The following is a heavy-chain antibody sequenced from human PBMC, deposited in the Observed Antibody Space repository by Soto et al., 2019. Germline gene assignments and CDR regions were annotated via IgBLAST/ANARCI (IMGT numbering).Heavy chain of an antibody. CDR3: AKFEGHPLEYWYLDF. D-gene: IGHD1-1*01. CDR1: GFTFSAYA. CDR2: IHDGGGAT. Sequence: EVQLLESGGGLVQPGGSLRLSCAASGFTFSAYAMGWVRQAPGKGLEWGSTIHDGGGATHYADSVKGRFTISRDDSKNTLYAQTNSLRAEDTAVYYCAKFEGHPLEYWYLDFWGRGTLVTVSS. J-gene: IGHJ2*01. V-gene: IGHV3-23*01.